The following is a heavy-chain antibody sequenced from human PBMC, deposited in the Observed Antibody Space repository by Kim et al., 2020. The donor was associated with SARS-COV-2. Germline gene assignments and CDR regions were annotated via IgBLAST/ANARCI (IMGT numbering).Heavy chain of an antibody. CDR2: ISAYNGNT. CDR1: GYTFTSYG. V-gene: IGHV1-18*01. CDR3: ATYDILTSVPEAEYYYYYYGMDV. J-gene: IGHJ6*02. D-gene: IGHD3-9*01. Sequence: ASVKVSCKASGYTFTSYGISWVRQAPGQGLEWMGWISAYNGNTNYAQKLQGRVTMTTDTSTSTAYMELRSLRSDDTAVYYCATYDILTSVPEAEYYYYYYGMDVWGQGTTVTVSS.